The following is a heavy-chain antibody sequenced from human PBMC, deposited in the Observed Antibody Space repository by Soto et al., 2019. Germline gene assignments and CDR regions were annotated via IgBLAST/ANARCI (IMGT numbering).Heavy chain of an antibody. Sequence: LSLTCTVSGGSISSYYCSLIRQPPGKGLEWIGYIHYSGSTNYNPSLKSRVTISVDTSKNQFSLKVSSVTAADTAVYYCASLGSYYTPYFDDWGQGTLVTVSS. CDR3: ASLGSYYTPYFDD. CDR1: GGSISSYY. J-gene: IGHJ4*02. CDR2: IHYSGST. V-gene: IGHV4-59*01. D-gene: IGHD1-26*01.